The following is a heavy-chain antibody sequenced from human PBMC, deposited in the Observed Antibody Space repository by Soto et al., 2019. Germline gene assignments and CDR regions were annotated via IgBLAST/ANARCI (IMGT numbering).Heavy chain of an antibody. CDR2: IYYDGTT. CDR1: GGSISRYY. CDR3: AGSGYSYGFGYYYDY. Sequence: PSQTLSLTCTVSGGSISRYYWSWIRQPPGKGLEWIGYIYYDGTTSYSPSLKSRVTISVDTSNTQFSLRLSSVTAAHTPLYSCAGSGYSYGFGYYYDYWGQGTLVTVSS. D-gene: IGHD5-18*01. J-gene: IGHJ4*02. V-gene: IGHV4-59*01.